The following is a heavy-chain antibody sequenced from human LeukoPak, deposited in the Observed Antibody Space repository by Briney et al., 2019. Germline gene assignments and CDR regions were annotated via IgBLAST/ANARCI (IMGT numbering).Heavy chain of an antibody. J-gene: IGHJ4*02. D-gene: IGHD3-10*01. CDR1: GVSISSGGYY. CDR3: ARWFYGSGSYYRIFDY. Sequence: PSETLSLTCTVSGVSISSGGYYWSWIRQHPGKGLEGVWYIDYSGSTYYNPSLKSRVTISVDTSKNQFSLKLSSATAADTAVYYCARWFYGSGSYYRIFDYWGQGTLVTVSS. CDR2: IDYSGST. V-gene: IGHV4-31*03.